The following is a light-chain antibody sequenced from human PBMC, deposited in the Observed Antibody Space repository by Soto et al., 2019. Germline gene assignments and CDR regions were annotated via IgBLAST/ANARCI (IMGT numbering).Light chain of an antibody. V-gene: IGKV1-9*01. CDR3: QQLNGSPLT. Sequence: DIQLTQSPSFLSASVGDRVTITCRASQGINSFLAGYHQKPGKDPKLLIYAASTLQNGVPSKFCGSGSGTAFPLTPRSLQPQDFALYYCQQLNGSPLTFAQGTMV. CDR1: QGINSF. CDR2: AAS. J-gene: IGKJ1*01.